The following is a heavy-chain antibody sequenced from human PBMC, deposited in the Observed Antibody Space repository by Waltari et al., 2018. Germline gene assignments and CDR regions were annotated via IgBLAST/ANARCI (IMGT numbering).Heavy chain of an antibody. CDR3: ARVQYSSRPPYYYYYMDV. D-gene: IGHD6-6*01. CDR2: IYYSGRT. J-gene: IGHJ6*03. CDR1: GGSISSHY. V-gene: IGHV4-59*11. Sequence: QVQLQESGPGLVKPSETLSLTCTVSGGSISSHYWSWIRQPPGKGLEWIGYIYYSGRTNYNPSLKSRVTISVDTSKNQFSLKLSSVTAADTAVYYCARVQYSSRPPYYYYYMDVWGKGTTVTVSS.